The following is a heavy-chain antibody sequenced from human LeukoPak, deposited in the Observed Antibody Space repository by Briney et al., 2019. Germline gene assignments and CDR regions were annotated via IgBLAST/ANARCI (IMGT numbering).Heavy chain of an antibody. J-gene: IGHJ4*02. D-gene: IGHD3-10*01. V-gene: IGHV1-69*04. CDR2: IIPILGIA. CDR1: GGTFSSYA. CDR3: ARVGTSYGPGSYYYHPFDY. Sequence: SVKASCKASGGTFSSYAISWVRQAPGQGLEWMGRIIPILGIANYAQKFQGRVTITADKSTSTAYMELSSLRSEDTAVYYCARVGTSYGPGSYYYHPFDYWGQGTLVTVSS.